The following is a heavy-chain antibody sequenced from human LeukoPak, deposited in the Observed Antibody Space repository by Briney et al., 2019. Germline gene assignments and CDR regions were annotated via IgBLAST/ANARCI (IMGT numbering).Heavy chain of an antibody. Sequence: PGGSLRLSCAASGLTLSRYAMSWVRQAPGKGLEWVSTISTTGGNTDYADSVKGRFTISRDNSKNTLYLQMNRLRAEDTAVYYCTQTYYSSSYYFDYWGQGTLVTVSS. CDR1: GLTLSRYA. V-gene: IGHV3-23*01. D-gene: IGHD6-6*01. J-gene: IGHJ4*02. CDR2: ISTTGGNT. CDR3: TQTYYSSSYYFDY.